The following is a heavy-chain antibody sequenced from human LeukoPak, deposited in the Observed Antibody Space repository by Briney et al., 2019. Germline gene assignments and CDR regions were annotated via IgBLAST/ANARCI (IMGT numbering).Heavy chain of an antibody. V-gene: IGHV5-51*01. Sequence: GESLNISWKGSGYIFTSSWIGGVRQLPGKGLGCVGIFDPGDSDTTYSPSFQGQFTISADQSISTAYLQWSSLKASDTAMYYCARHPTYYYDSSFDYWGQGPLITVSS. D-gene: IGHD3-22*01. CDR1: GYIFTSSW. CDR3: ARHPTYYYDSSFDY. J-gene: IGHJ4*02. CDR2: FDPGDSDT.